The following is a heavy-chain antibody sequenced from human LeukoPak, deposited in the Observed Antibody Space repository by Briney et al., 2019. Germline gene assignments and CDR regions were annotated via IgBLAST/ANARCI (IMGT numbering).Heavy chain of an antibody. D-gene: IGHD3-10*01. Sequence: SVKVSCKASGGTFSSYAISWVRQAPGQGLEWMGGIIPIFGTANYAQKFQGRVTMTEDTSTDTAYMELSSLRSEDTAVYYCATMVRGVSNWFDPWGQGTLVTVSS. CDR3: ATMVRGVSNWFDP. V-gene: IGHV1-69*06. J-gene: IGHJ5*02. CDR1: GGTFSSYA. CDR2: IIPIFGTA.